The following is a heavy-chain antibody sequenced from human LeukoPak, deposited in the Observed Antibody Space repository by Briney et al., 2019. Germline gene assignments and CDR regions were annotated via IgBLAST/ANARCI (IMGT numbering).Heavy chain of an antibody. J-gene: IGHJ4*02. CDR1: GGSISSYY. D-gene: IGHD3-22*01. V-gene: IGHV4-59*08. Sequence: SETLSLTCTVSGGSISSYYWSWIRQPPGKGLEWIGYIYYSGSTNYNPSLKSRVTISVDTSKNQFSLKLSSVTAADTAVYYCARVGYYYDSSVYYLGDWGQGTLVTVSS. CDR3: ARVGYYYDSSVYYLGD. CDR2: IYYSGST.